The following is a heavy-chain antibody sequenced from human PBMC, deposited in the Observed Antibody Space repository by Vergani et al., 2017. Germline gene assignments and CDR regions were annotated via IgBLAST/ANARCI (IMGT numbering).Heavy chain of an antibody. CDR3: ARAXYYDSSGYYYTIDY. D-gene: IGHD3-22*01. Sequence: QVNLQESGPGLVKPSQTLTLTCTVSGGSISSGDYYWSWIRQPPGKGLEWIGYIYYSGSTYYNPSLKSRVTISVDTSKNQFSLKLSSVTAADTAVYYCARAXYYDSSGYYYTIDYWGQGTLVTVSS. V-gene: IGHV4-30-4*08. J-gene: IGHJ4*02. CDR2: IYYSGST. CDR1: GGSISSGDYY.